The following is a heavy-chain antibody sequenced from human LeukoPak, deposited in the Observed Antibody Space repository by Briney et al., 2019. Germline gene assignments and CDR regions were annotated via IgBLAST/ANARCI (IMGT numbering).Heavy chain of an antibody. CDR3: ARQSSRGFDP. V-gene: IGHV4-38-2*01. CDR1: GYSISSGYY. Sequence: PSETLSLTCAVSGYSISSGYYWGWIRQPPGKGLEWIGSIYHSGSTYYNPSLKSRVTISVDTSKNQFSLKLSSVTAADTAVYYCARQSSRGFDPWGQGTLVTVSS. J-gene: IGHJ5*02. CDR2: IYHSGST.